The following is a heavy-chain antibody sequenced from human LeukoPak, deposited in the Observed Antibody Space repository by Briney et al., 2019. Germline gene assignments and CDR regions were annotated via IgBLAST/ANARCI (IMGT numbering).Heavy chain of an antibody. CDR2: VSSSGSTI. J-gene: IGHJ6*02. CDR3: ARASVTIFGYYGMDV. CDR1: GFTISDYY. V-gene: IGHV3-11*01. Sequence: GGSLRLSCAASGFTISDYYMSWIRQAPGKGLEWVSYVSSSGSTIYYADSVKGRFTISRDNAKNSLYLQMNSLRAEDTAVYYCARASVTIFGYYGMDVWGQGTTVTVSS. D-gene: IGHD3-3*01.